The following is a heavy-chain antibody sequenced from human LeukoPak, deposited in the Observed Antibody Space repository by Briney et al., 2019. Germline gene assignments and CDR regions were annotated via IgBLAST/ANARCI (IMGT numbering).Heavy chain of an antibody. CDR1: GYTFTGYY. CDR2: INPNSGGT. Sequence: ASVKVSCKASGYTFTGYYMHWVRQAPGQGLEWMGWINPNSGGTNYAQKFQGWVTMTRDTSISTAYMELSRLRSDDTAVYYCARDRLRYFDWTQTYYYCGMDVWGQGTTVTVSS. J-gene: IGHJ6*02. V-gene: IGHV1-2*04. D-gene: IGHD3-9*01. CDR3: ARDRLRYFDWTQTYYYCGMDV.